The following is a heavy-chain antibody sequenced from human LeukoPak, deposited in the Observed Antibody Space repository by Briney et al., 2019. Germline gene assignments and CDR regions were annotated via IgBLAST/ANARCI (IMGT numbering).Heavy chain of an antibody. V-gene: IGHV3-30*18. CDR3: AKDEGYYYDSSDAFDI. Sequence: GRSLRLSCAASGFTFSSYGMHWVRQAPGKGLEWVAVISYDGSNKYYADSVKGRFTISRDNSKNTLYLQMNSLRAEDTAVYYCAKDEGYYYDSSDAFDIWGQGTMVTVSS. CDR2: ISYDGSNK. CDR1: GFTFSSYG. J-gene: IGHJ3*02. D-gene: IGHD3-22*01.